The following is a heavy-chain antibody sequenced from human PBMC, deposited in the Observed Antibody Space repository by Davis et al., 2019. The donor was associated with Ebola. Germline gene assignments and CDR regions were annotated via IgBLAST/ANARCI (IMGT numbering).Heavy chain of an antibody. CDR1: GGSFSGYY. CDR2: INHSGST. CDR3: ARDGGWLHCGGDCTLDY. D-gene: IGHD2-21*01. V-gene: IGHV4-34*01. Sequence: SETLSLTCAVYGGSFSGYYWSWIRQPPGKGLEWIGEINHSGSTNYNPSLKSRVTISVDTSKNQFSLKLSSVTAADTAVYYCARDGGWLHCGGDCTLDYWGQGTLVTVSS. J-gene: IGHJ4*02.